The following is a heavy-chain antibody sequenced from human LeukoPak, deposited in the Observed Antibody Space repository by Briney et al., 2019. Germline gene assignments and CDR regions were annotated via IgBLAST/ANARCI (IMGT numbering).Heavy chain of an antibody. D-gene: IGHD3-9*01. CDR2: ISGSGGST. V-gene: IGHV3-23*01. Sequence: GGSLRLSCAASGFTSSSYAMSWARQAPGKGLEWVSAISGSGGSTYYADSVKGRFTISRDNSKNTLYLQMNSLRAEDTAVYYCAKEGGYYDILTGYLAPYDAFDIWGQGTMVTVSS. CDR3: AKEGGYYDILTGYLAPYDAFDI. J-gene: IGHJ3*02. CDR1: GFTSSSYA.